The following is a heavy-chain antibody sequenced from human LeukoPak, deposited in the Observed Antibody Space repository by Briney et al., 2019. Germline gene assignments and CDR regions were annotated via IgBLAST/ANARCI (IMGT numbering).Heavy chain of an antibody. CDR3: ARDQDSRSHDAFDI. D-gene: IGHD1-26*01. CDR2: IIPIFGTA. CDR1: GGTFSSYA. Sequence: SVKVSCKASGGTFSSYAISWVRQAPGQGLEWMGGIIPIFGTANYAQKFQGRVTITTDESTSTAYMELSSLRSEDTAVYYCARDQDSRSHDAFDIWGQGTMVTVSS. V-gene: IGHV1-69*05. J-gene: IGHJ3*02.